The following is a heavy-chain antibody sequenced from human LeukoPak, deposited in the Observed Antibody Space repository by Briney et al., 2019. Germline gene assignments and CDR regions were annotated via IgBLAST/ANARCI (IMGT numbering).Heavy chain of an antibody. CDR3: VTGRAMTTVTTFFDY. V-gene: IGHV3-64D*06. CDR2: ISSNGGST. D-gene: IGHD4-17*01. J-gene: IGHJ4*02. CDR1: GFTFSSYA. Sequence: GGSLRLSCSASGFTFSSYAMHWVRQAPGKGLEYVSAISSNGGSTYYADSVKGRFTISRDNSKNTLYLQMSSLRAEDTAVHYCVTGRAMTTVTTFFDYWGQGTLVTVSS.